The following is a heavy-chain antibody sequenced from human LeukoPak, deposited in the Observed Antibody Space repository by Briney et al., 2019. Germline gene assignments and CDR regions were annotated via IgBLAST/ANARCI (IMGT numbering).Heavy chain of an antibody. Sequence: ASVKVSCKASGYTFTGYYMHWVRQAPGQGLEWMGWINPNSGGTNYAQKFQGRVTMTRDTSISTAYMELSRLRSDDTAVYYCAGLIVATSVYFDYWGQGTLVTVSS. J-gene: IGHJ4*02. CDR3: AGLIVATSVYFDY. V-gene: IGHV1-2*02. CDR1: GYTFTGYY. CDR2: INPNSGGT. D-gene: IGHD5-12*01.